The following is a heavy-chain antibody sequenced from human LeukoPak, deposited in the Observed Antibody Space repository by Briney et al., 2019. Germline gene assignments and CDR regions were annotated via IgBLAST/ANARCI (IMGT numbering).Heavy chain of an antibody. CDR1: GGSISSNSYY. J-gene: IGHJ6*03. CDR2: IYYSGST. V-gene: IGHV4-39*07. D-gene: IGHD3-10*01. CDR3: ARAVGSGSFQTYYYYMDV. Sequence: SETLSLTCAVSGGSISSNSYYWGWIRQPPGKGLEWIGSIYYSGSTYYNPSLNSRVTISVDTSKNQFSLKLSSVTAADTAVYYCARAVGSGSFQTYYYYMDVWGKGTTVTISS.